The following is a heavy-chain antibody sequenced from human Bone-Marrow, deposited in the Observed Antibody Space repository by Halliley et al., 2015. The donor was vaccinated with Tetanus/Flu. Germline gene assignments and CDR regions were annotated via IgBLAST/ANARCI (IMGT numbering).Heavy chain of an antibody. CDR1: GYIFTDYW. CDR3: ARGYGVGYYYFDK. J-gene: IGHJ4*02. Sequence: QLVQSGAEVKKPGESLKISCQGSGYIFTDYWIGWVRQMPGKGLEWIGYISSSGTTYYNPSLRSPVIVSVDTSKNQFSLKLTSVTAADTAVYFCARGYGVGYYYFDKWGQGTLVTVSS. V-gene: IGHV5-51*01. CDR2: ISSSGTT. D-gene: IGHD2-15*01.